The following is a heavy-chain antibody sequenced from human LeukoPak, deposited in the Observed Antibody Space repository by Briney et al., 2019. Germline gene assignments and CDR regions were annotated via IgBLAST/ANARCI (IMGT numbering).Heavy chain of an antibody. CDR3: ANDLRNYYDTSVLS. V-gene: IGHV3-23*01. CDR2: IGGSGTTT. CDR1: GFTFNNYA. J-gene: IGHJ5*02. Sequence: GGSLRLSCAASGFTFNNYAMTWVRQSPGKGLEWVSTIGGSGTTTYYADSVRGRSTISRDNSKTTLYLQLNSLRAEDTAVYYCANDLRNYYDTSVLSWGQGTLVTVSS. D-gene: IGHD3-22*01.